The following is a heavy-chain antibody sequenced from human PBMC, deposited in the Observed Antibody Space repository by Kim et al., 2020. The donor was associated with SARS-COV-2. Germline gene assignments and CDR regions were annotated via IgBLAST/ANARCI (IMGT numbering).Heavy chain of an antibody. Sequence: AHSVKGRFTISRDNAKNTLYLRMNSLRTEDTAVYYCAREGYSENTLGYFDYWRQGTVVTVS. V-gene: IGHV3-30*01. CDR3: AREGYSENTLGYFDY. D-gene: IGHD5-12*01. J-gene: IGHJ4*02.